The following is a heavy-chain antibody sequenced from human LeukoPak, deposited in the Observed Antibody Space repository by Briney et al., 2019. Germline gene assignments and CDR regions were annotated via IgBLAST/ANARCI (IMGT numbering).Heavy chain of an antibody. D-gene: IGHD3-10*01. CDR3: EH. V-gene: IGHV3-7*01. J-gene: IGHJ4*02. Sequence: GGSLRLSCAASGFTFTTYWLGWVRQPPGKGLEWVANIKQDGTEKYYVDSVKGRFTISRDNAKNSLYVRVALYYYGSESFYFFEHWGQGTPVTASS. CDR1: GFTFTTYW. CDR2: IKQDGTEK.